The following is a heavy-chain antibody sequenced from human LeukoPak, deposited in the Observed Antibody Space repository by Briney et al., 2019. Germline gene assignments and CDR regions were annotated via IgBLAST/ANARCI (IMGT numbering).Heavy chain of an antibody. J-gene: IGHJ5*02. V-gene: IGHV3-21*01. CDR1: GFTFSSYN. D-gene: IGHD6-19*01. CDR3: ARGGFSSGWYVGNNWFDP. CDR2: ISSSSEYI. Sequence: GGSLRLSCAASGFTFSSYNMNWVRKAPGKGLEWVSSISSSSEYIYYEDSVKGRFTISRYNAKNSLYLQMKSLRAEDTAVYYCARGGFSSGWYVGNNWFDPWGQGTLVTVSS.